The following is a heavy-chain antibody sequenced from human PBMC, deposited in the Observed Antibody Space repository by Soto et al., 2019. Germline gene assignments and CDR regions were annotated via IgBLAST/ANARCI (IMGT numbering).Heavy chain of an antibody. CDR1: GVTFSSYW. CDR2: INSDGSST. D-gene: IGHD3-10*01. CDR3: ARAPVPYYGSSPFDY. Sequence: PGVSLRLSFAASGVTFSSYWMHWVRQAPGKGLVWVSRINSDGSSTSYADSVKGRFTISRDNAKNTLYLQMNSLRAEDTAVYYSARAPVPYYGSSPFDYWGQGTLVTVSS. J-gene: IGHJ4*02. V-gene: IGHV3-74*01.